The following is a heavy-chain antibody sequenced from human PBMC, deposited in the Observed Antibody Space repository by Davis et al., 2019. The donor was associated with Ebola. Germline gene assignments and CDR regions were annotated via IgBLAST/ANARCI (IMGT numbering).Heavy chain of an antibody. V-gene: IGHV3-23*01. CDR2: IRSSGGST. J-gene: IGHJ6*03. Sequence: PGGSLRLSCAASGFTFSSYAMRWVRQAPGKGLEWVSTIRSSGGSTYYAASVKGRSPSSRDNSKDTLYLQMNSLRAEDPAVYSCARVAEYYDGGGYYHLDYMDVWGKGTTVTVSS. D-gene: IGHD3-22*01. CDR3: ARVAEYYDGGGYYHLDYMDV. CDR1: GFTFSSYA.